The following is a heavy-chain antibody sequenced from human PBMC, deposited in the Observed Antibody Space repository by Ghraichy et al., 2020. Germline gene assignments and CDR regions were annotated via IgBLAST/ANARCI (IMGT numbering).Heavy chain of an antibody. CDR2: IYHSGTS. D-gene: IGHD2-2*01. Sequence: SETLSLTCTVSGASISSNIHSWIWIRQPPGQGLEWLGYIYHSGTSYYTPSLRGRLTMSVSPSTDQFSLSLNSVTAADTAVYYCARGACSSGSCYYLDHWGQGNLVTVSS. J-gene: IGHJ4*02. CDR1: GASISSNIHS. CDR3: ARGACSSGSCYYLDH. V-gene: IGHV4-30-4*07.